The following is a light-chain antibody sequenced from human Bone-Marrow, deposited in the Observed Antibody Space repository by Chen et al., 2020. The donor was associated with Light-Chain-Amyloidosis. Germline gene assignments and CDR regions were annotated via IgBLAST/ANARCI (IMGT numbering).Light chain of an antibody. CDR2: EDD. CDR3: QSYQGSSQGV. Sequence: NFMLTPPHSVSDSPGNPVSISFTRRRGSIATKYVPWYQQRPGSSPTTVIYEDDQRPSGVPERFSGSIDRSSTSASLTISGLKTEDEADYYCQSYQGSSQGVFGGGTKLTVL. CDR1: RGSIATKY. J-gene: IGLJ3*02. V-gene: IGLV6-57*01.